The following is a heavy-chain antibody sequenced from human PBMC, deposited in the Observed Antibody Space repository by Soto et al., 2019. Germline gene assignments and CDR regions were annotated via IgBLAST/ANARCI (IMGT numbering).Heavy chain of an antibody. CDR2: IKPSDGTT. CDR1: GYIFTSYQ. D-gene: IGHD2-21*01. Sequence: QVQVVQSGTEVKKPGASVKVSCKASGYIFTSYQMHWVRQAPGQGLDWMGIIKPSDGTTTYAQKLQGRVTMTSDTSTRTIYMELSSLTSEDTAVYFCVRCGSGGSCYTSPLSYWGQGTLVTVSS. V-gene: IGHV1-46*04. J-gene: IGHJ4*02. CDR3: VRCGSGGSCYTSPLSY.